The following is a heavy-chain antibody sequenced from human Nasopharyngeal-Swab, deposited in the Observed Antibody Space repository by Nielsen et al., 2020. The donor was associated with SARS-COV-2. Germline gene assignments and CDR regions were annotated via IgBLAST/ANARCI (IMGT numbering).Heavy chain of an antibody. J-gene: IGHJ6*02. D-gene: IGHD3-3*01. CDR3: ARDGLDYDFWSAYFMDV. V-gene: IGHV3-21*01. CDR1: GSTFNNYN. CDR2: ISSSSSYI. Sequence: GGPLRPSCAASGSTFNNYNFNWVRQAPGQGLEWVSSISSSSSYIYYADSVKGRFTISRDNAKNSLYLQMNSLRAEDTAVYYCARDGLDYDFWSAYFMDVWGQGTTVTVSS.